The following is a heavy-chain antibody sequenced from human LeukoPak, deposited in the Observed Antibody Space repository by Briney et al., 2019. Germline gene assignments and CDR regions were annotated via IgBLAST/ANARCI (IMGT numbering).Heavy chain of an antibody. Sequence: GESLRLSCVAAHFTFSNYAMYRIRQAPGKGLEWVAVISYDGNEKYYADSVRGRFTISRDNSANTLYLQMNTLRAEDTAMYYCARDLEVVVIQYYFEYWGQGTLLSVSS. CDR3: ARDLEVVVIQYYFEY. CDR1: HFTFSNYA. CDR2: ISYDGNEK. D-gene: IGHD3-22*01. J-gene: IGHJ4*02. V-gene: IGHV3-30-3*01.